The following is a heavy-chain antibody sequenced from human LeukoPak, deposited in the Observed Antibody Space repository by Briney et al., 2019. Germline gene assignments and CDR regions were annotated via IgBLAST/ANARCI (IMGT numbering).Heavy chain of an antibody. J-gene: IGHJ4*02. V-gene: IGHV4-31*03. D-gene: IGHD2-15*01. Sequence: PSETLSLTCTVSGGSISSGGYYWSWIRQHPGKGLEWIGYIYYSGSTYYNPSLKSRVTISVDTSKNQFSLKLTSVTAADAAVYYCAREAYCSGGSCYSGYFDSWGQGTLVTVSS. CDR1: GGSISSGGYY. CDR3: AREAYCSGGSCYSGYFDS. CDR2: IYYSGST.